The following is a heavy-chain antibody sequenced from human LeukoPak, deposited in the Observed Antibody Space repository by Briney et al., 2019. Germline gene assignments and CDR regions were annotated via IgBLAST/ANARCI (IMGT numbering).Heavy chain of an antibody. V-gene: IGHV3-23*01. Sequence: PGGSLRLSCAASGFTFSNYAMSWVRQAPGKGLEWVSAILVSGGSTYYADSVKGRFTVSRDNSKSTLYLQMNSLRAEDTALYYCAKWGDYDVLTGYYVPDYWGQGTLVTVSS. J-gene: IGHJ4*02. CDR1: GFTFSNYA. CDR2: ILVSGGST. CDR3: AKWGDYDVLTGYYVPDY. D-gene: IGHD3-9*01.